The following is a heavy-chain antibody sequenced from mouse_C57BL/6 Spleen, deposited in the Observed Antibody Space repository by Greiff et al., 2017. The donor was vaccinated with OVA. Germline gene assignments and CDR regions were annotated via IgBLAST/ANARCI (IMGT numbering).Heavy chain of an antibody. CDR1: GYTFTDYY. V-gene: IGHV1-76*01. CDR3: ARLSTGTPFYWYFDV. D-gene: IGHD4-1*02. Sequence: VQLQQSGAELVRPGASVKLSCKASGYTFTDYYINWVKQRPGQGLEWIARIYPGSGNTYYNEKFKGKATLTAEKSSSTAYMQLSSLTSEDSAVYFCARLSTGTPFYWYFDVWGTGTTVTVSS. CDR2: IYPGSGNT. J-gene: IGHJ1*03.